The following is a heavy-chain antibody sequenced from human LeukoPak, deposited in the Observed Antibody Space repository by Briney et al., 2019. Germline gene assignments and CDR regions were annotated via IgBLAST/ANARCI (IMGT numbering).Heavy chain of an antibody. CDR3: ARDAKYYYGSRTYFFFEY. V-gene: IGHV4-4*08. Sequence: SETLSLTCTVSGVALSSYYWSWIRQPPGKGLEWIGYIYTSGATNYNPSLKSRVTMSIDTSKNQFSLKLSSVTAADTAVYYCARDAKYYYGSRTYFFFEYWGQGTLLTVSS. D-gene: IGHD3-10*01. J-gene: IGHJ4*02. CDR2: IYTSGAT. CDR1: GVALSSYY.